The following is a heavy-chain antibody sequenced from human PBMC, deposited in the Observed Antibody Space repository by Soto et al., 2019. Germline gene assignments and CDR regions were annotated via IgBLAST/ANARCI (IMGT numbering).Heavy chain of an antibody. D-gene: IGHD2-15*01. Sequence: SVKVSCKASGGTFSSYAISWVRQAPGQGLEWMRGIIPIFGTANYAQKFQGRVTITADESTSTAYLELSSLRSEDTAVYYFARESRYCSGGSCYFLPGIDYWGQGTLVTVSS. CDR1: GGTFSSYA. J-gene: IGHJ4*02. CDR2: IIPIFGTA. CDR3: ARESRYCSGGSCYFLPGIDY. V-gene: IGHV1-69*13.